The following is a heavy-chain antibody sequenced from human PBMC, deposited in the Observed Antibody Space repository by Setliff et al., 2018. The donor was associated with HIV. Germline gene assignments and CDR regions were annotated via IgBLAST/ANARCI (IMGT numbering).Heavy chain of an antibody. V-gene: IGHV4-39*01. J-gene: IGHJ6*03. D-gene: IGHD3-10*01. CDR3: ASLDGSESPYIYYYYMDV. CDR2: INYRGNT. CDR1: GGSISTSRYY. Sequence: PSETLSLTCTVSGGSISTSRYYWGWIRQPPGKGLEWSGSINYRGNTYYNPSLKSRAAISVDTSKNLISLKLSSVTAADTAVYYCASLDGSESPYIYYYYMDVWGEGTAVTVSS.